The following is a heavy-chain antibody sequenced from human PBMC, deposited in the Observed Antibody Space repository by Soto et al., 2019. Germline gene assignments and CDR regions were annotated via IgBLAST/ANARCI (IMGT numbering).Heavy chain of an antibody. D-gene: IGHD5-12*01. CDR3: ARERNGYNDY. V-gene: IGHV3-53*04. CDR2: IYSGGST. Sequence: EVQLVESGGGLVQPGGSLRLSCAASGFTVSSNYMSWVRQAPGKGLEWVSVIYSGGSTYYADSVKGRFTISRHNSKNTLYLQMSSLSAEDTAVYYCARERNGYNDYWGQGTLVTVSS. CDR1: GFTVSSNY. J-gene: IGHJ4*02.